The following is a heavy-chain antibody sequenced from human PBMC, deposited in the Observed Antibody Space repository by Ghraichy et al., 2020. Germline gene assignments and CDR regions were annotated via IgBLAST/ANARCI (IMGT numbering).Heavy chain of an antibody. CDR2: ISAYNGNT. V-gene: IGHV1-18*01. J-gene: IGHJ6*02. CDR1: GYTFTSYG. D-gene: IGHD3-10*01. Sequence: ASVKVSCKASGYTFTSYGISWVRQAPGQGLEWMGWISAYNGNTNYAQKLQGRVTMTTDTSTSTAYMELRSLRSDDTAVYYCARDRVPWFGDYPELGYYYGMDVWGQGTTVTVSS. CDR3: ARDRVPWFGDYPELGYYYGMDV.